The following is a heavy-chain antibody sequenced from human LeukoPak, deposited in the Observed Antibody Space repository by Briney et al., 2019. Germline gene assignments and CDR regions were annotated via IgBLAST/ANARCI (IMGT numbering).Heavy chain of an antibody. Sequence: PSETLSLTCTVSGGSISSGGYYWSWIRQHPGKGLEWIGYIYYTGTTDSNPSLKSRVTISLDTSKNQFSLNLSSVTAADTAVYYCARRWVYDKRAFDAWGQGTMVTVSS. CDR2: IYYTGTT. J-gene: IGHJ3*01. CDR1: GGSISSGGYY. V-gene: IGHV4-31*03. CDR3: ARRWVYDKRAFDA. D-gene: IGHD3-16*01.